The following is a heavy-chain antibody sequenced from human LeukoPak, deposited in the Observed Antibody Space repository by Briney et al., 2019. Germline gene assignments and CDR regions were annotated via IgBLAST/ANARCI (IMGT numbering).Heavy chain of an antibody. J-gene: IGHJ4*02. CDR3: ARNGAVAGRGGYYFDN. V-gene: IGHV4-59*08. CDR1: SGSISSNY. CDR2: IYYSGST. Sequence: PSETLSLTCTVSSGSISSNYWSWVRQPPGKGLEWIGYIYYSGSTNYNPSLKSRVTISVDTSKKEFSLKLISVTAADTAVYYCARNGAVAGRGGYYFDNWGQGTLVTVSS. D-gene: IGHD6-19*01.